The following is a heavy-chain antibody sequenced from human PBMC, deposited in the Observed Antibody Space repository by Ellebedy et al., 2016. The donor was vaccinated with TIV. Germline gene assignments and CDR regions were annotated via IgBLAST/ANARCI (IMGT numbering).Heavy chain of an antibody. CDR3: ARDEWISLGGNYYDSRAYWSR. V-gene: IGHV1-46*01. D-gene: IGHD3-22*01. CDR1: GYTFTSHY. CDR2: IHPSCGST. J-gene: IGHJ4*02. Sequence: ASVKVSXXASGYTFTSHYMHWVRQPPGHGLEWMGVIHPSCGSTSYAQKFQGRVTMTRDTSTSTVYMELSSLGSEDTAVYSCARDEWISLGGNYYDSRAYWSRWGQGTLVTVSS.